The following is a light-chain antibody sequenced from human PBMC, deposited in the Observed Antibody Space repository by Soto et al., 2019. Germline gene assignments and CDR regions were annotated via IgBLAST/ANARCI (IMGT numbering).Light chain of an antibody. CDR2: EVT. CDR3: SSYTVTNTLV. J-gene: IGLJ2*01. CDR1: SSDVGAYNY. Sequence: QSVLTQPASVSGSPGQSITISCTGTSSDVGAYNYVSWYRQHPGKAPQLMIYEVTNRPSGVSNRLSASKSGNTASLTISGLHTEDEAHYYCSSYTVTNTLVFGGGTKLTVL. V-gene: IGLV2-14*01.